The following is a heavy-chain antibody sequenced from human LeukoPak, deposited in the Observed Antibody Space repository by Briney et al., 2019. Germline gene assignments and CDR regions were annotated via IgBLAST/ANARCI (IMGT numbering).Heavy chain of an antibody. CDR2: INPNSGGT. CDR1: GYTFTGYY. CDR3: ARDPSTAMADPGYWFDP. D-gene: IGHD5-18*01. J-gene: IGHJ5*02. V-gene: IGHV1-2*02. Sequence: GASVKVSCKASGYTFTGYYMHWVRQAPGQGLEWMGWINPNSGGTNYAQKFQGRVTMTRDTSISTAYMKLSRLRSDDTAVYYCARDPSTAMADPGYWFDPWGQGTLVTVSS.